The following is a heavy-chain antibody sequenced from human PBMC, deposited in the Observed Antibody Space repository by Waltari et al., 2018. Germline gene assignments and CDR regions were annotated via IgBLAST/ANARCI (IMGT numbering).Heavy chain of an antibody. D-gene: IGHD3-10*01. CDR3: ARDPFAPFY. CDR1: GYTFTSYG. J-gene: IGHJ4*02. Sequence: QVQLVQSGAEVKKPGASVKVSCKASGYTFTSYGISWVRQAPGQGLEWMGWNNPYNGTTKYIERLQGRVTLTTDTSTNTAYMELRSLRSDDTAMYYCARDPFAPFYWGQGTLVTVSS. V-gene: IGHV1-18*01. CDR2: NNPYNGTT.